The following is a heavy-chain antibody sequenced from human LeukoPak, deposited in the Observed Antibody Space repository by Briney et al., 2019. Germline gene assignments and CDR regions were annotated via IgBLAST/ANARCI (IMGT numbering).Heavy chain of an antibody. V-gene: IGHV4-30-4*08. CDR2: IYYSGST. CDR3: ARVRGLDAFDI. CDR1: GGSISSGDYY. Sequence: PSETLSLTCTVSGGSISSGDYYWSWIRQPPGKGLEWIGYIYYSGSTYYNPSLKSRVTISVDTSKNQFSLKLSSVTAADTAVYYCARVRGLDAFDIWGQGTMATVSS. J-gene: IGHJ3*02. D-gene: IGHD3-10*01.